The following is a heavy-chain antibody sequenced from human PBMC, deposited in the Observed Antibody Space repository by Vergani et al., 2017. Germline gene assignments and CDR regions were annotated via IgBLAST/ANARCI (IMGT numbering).Heavy chain of an antibody. CDR1: GFTFSSYA. CDR3: AKXASSTYYDFWSGYNFDY. J-gene: IGHJ4*02. Sequence: EVQLLESGGGLVQPGGSLRLSCAASGFTFSSYAMSWVRQAPGKGLEWVSAISGSGGSTYYADSVKGRFTISRDNSKNTLYLQMNSLRAEDTAVYYCAKXASSTYYDFWSGYNFDYWGQGTLVTVSS. CDR2: ISGSGGST. D-gene: IGHD3-3*01. V-gene: IGHV3-23*01.